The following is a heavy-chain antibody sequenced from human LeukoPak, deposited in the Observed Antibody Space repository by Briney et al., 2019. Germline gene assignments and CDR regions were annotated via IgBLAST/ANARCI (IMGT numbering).Heavy chain of an antibody. J-gene: IGHJ3*02. CDR3: AKYYNSGWGNAFDI. CDR2: ISSSSSTI. V-gene: IGHV3-48*01. Sequence: PGGSLRLSCAASGFTFSSYSMNWVRQAPGKGLEWVSYISSSSSTIYYADSVKGRFTISRDNAKNSLYLQMNSLRAEYTAVYYCAKYYNSGWGNAFDIWGQGTMVTVSS. CDR1: GFTFSSYS. D-gene: IGHD6-19*01.